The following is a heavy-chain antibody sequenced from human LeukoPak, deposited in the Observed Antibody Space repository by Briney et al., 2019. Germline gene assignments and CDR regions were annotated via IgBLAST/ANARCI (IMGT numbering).Heavy chain of an antibody. D-gene: IGHD3-10*01. CDR1: GCTFTSYG. CDR2: ISAYNGNT. J-gene: IGHJ4*02. CDR3: AREPYYYGSGSYLAPDY. Sequence: ASVEVSCKASGCTFTSYGISWVRQAPGQGLEWMGWISAYNGNTNYAQKLQGRVTMTTDTSTSTAYMELRSLRSDDTAVYYCAREPYYYGSGSYLAPDYWGQGALVTVSS. V-gene: IGHV1-18*01.